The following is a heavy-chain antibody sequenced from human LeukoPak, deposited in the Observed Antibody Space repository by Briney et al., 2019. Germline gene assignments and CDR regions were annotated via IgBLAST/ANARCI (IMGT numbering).Heavy chain of an antibody. V-gene: IGHV3-30*04. Sequence: GSLRLSCAASGITFSSYAMHWVRQAPGKGLEWVAVITYDGSKKYYADSVKGRFTISRENPKNTLYLQMDSLRPEDTAVFYCAPNYYYGSGSYYMAVDYWGQGPLVTVSS. CDR3: APNYYYGSGSYYMAVDY. J-gene: IGHJ4*02. CDR2: ITYDGSKK. CDR1: GITFSSYA. D-gene: IGHD3-10*01.